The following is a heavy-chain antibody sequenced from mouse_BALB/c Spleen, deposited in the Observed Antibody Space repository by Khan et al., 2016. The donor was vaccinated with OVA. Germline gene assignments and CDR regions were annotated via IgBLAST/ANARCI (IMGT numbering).Heavy chain of an antibody. CDR1: GYSFTLYY. V-gene: IGHV1-26*01. Sequence: VPLNQSGPDLVKPGASVKISCKASGYSFTLYYMTWVKQSHGKSLEWIGRVNPNTGGSDYNQEFKGKAILTVDKSSNTAYMELHSLTSEDSAVYYCERGYDFFAYWGQGTVVTVAA. J-gene: IGHJ3*01. CDR3: ERGYDFFAY. D-gene: IGHD2-14*01. CDR2: VNPNTGGS.